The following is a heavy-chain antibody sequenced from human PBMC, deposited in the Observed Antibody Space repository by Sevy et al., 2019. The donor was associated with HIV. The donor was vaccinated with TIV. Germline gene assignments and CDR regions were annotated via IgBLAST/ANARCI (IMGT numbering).Heavy chain of an antibody. CDR1: GFNFSSYG. J-gene: IGHJ3*02. Sequence: GGSLRLSCAASGFNFSSYGMHWVRQAPGKGLEWVAIISYAGSSKYYADSVKGRLTISRDNSKNTLYLQINSLRTEDTAVYYCAKESGSYYDFWSGHDTFDMWGQGTVVTVSS. CDR3: AKESGSYYDFWSGHDTFDM. V-gene: IGHV3-30*18. D-gene: IGHD3-3*01. CDR2: ISYAGSSK.